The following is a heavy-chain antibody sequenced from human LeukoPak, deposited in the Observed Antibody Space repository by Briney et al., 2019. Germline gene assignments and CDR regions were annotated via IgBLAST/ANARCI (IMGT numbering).Heavy chain of an antibody. CDR1: GFTFSSYW. CDR2: ITSDGSST. D-gene: IGHD6-13*01. CDR3: AKDRYSGLNTIDY. V-gene: IGHV3-74*01. J-gene: IGHJ4*02. Sequence: GGSLRLSCAASGFTFSSYWMHWARQVPGKGLVWVSHITSDGSSTRYADSVKGRFTISRDNAKNTLYLQMNSLRAEDTAVYYCAKDRYSGLNTIDYWGQGTLVTVSS.